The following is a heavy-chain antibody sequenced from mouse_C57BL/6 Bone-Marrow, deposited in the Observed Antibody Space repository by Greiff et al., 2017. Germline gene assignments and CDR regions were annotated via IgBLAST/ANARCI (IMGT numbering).Heavy chain of an antibody. D-gene: IGHD2-3*01. V-gene: IGHV5-4*01. CDR1: GFTFSSYA. CDR2: ISDGGSYT. Sequence: EVMLVESGGGLVKPGGSLKLSCAASGFTFSSYAMSWVRQTPEKRLEWVATISDGGSYTYYPDNVKGRFTISRDNAKNNLYLQMSHLKSEDTAMYDCARDGYSQIAYWGQGTLVTVSA. J-gene: IGHJ3*01. CDR3: ARDGYSQIAY.